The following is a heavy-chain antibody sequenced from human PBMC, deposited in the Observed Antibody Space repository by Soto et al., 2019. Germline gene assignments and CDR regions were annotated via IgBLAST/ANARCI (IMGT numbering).Heavy chain of an antibody. D-gene: IGHD7-27*01. J-gene: IGHJ3*02. Sequence: SETLSLTCAVSGGSISSGGYSWSWIRQPPGKGLEWIGYIYHSGSPYYNPSLKSRVTISVDRSKNQFSLKLSSVTAADTAVYYCARVDLGIGSAFDIWGQGTMVTVSS. CDR2: IYHSGSP. CDR1: GGSISSGGYS. V-gene: IGHV4-30-2*01. CDR3: ARVDLGIGSAFDI.